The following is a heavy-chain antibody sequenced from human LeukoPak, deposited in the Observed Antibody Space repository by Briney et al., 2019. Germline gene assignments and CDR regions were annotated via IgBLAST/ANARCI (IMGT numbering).Heavy chain of an antibody. CDR1: GGSISSYY. J-gene: IGHJ6*02. CDR2: IYYSGST. CDR3: AREERYYDSSGYLYYYGRDV. V-gene: IGHV4-59*01. Sequence: SETLSLTCTVSGGSISSYYWSWIRQLPGKGLEWIGYIYYSGSTNYNPSLKSRVTISVDTSKNQFSLKLSSVTAADTAVYYCAREERYYDSSGYLYYYGRDVWGQGTTVTVSS. D-gene: IGHD3-22*01.